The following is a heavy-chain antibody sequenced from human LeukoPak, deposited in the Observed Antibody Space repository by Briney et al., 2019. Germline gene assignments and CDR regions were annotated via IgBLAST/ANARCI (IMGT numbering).Heavy chain of an antibody. CDR1: GFTFSRFA. Sequence: PGRSLRLSCAASGFTFSRFAIHWVRQAPGMGLEWVAVISYDGSNKDYADSVKGRFTISRDNSMNTLDLQMNSLRAEDTAVYYCARDEGGFDPWGQGTLVTVSS. CDR3: ARDEGGFDP. J-gene: IGHJ5*02. CDR2: ISYDGSNK. V-gene: IGHV3-30*14.